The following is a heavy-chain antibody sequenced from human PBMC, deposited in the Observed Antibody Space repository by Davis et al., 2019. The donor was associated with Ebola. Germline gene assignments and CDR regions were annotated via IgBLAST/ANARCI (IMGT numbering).Heavy chain of an antibody. V-gene: IGHV3-48*01. D-gene: IGHD6-19*01. CDR3: ARDLSSGYDY. CDR1: GFTFSTYT. Sequence: PGGSLRLSCAASGFTFSTYTMNWVRQAPGKGLEWVSYINTGSRSVYYADSVKGRFTISRDDAKNSLYLQMNSLRAEDTAVYYCARDLSSGYDYWGQGTLVTVSS. J-gene: IGHJ4*02. CDR2: INTGSRSV.